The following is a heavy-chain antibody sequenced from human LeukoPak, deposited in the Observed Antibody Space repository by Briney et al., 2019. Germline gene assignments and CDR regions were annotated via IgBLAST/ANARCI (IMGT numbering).Heavy chain of an antibody. D-gene: IGHD6-13*01. CDR3: ARVPQYSSSWLGFTGRVYGMDV. V-gene: IGHV4-30-4*01. Sequence: SETLSLTCTVSGGSISSGDYYWSWIRQPPGKGLEWIGYIYYSGSTYYNPSLKSRVTISVDTSKNQFSLKLSSVTAADTAVYYCARVPQYSSSWLGFTGRVYGMDVWGQGTTVTVSS. CDR1: GGSISSGDYY. CDR2: IYYSGST. J-gene: IGHJ6*02.